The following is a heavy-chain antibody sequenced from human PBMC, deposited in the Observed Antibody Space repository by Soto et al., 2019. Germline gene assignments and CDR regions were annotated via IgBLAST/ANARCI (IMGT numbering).Heavy chain of an antibody. CDR2: INPNSGGT. V-gene: IGHV1-2*04. CDR1: GYTFTSYG. CDR3: ARDLSGNYYDSSGSPGGWFDP. Sequence: ASVKVSCKDSGYTFTSYGISWVRQAPGQGLEWMGWINPNSGGTNYAQKFQGWVTMTRDTSISTAYMELSRLRSDDTAVYYCARDLSGNYYDSSGSPGGWFDPRGQGTLVTVSS. D-gene: IGHD3-22*01. J-gene: IGHJ5*02.